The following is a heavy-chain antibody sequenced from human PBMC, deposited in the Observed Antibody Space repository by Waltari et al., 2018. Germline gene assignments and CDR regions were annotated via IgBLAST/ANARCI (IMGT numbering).Heavy chain of an antibody. Sequence: EVQLVQSGAEVKKPGESLKISCQGSGYSFTSYWIGWVRQMPGKGLEWVAIIYPGDSETRYSPAFQGQVTSSADTSISTAYLQWSSLKASDTAMYYCASAPGIAAAADYWGQGTLVTVSS. D-gene: IGHD6-13*01. CDR2: IYPGDSET. CDR3: ASAPGIAAAADY. J-gene: IGHJ4*02. CDR1: GYSFTSYW. V-gene: IGHV5-51*03.